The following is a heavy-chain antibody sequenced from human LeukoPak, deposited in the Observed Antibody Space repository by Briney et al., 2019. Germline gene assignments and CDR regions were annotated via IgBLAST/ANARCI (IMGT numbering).Heavy chain of an antibody. V-gene: IGHV3-7*01. CDR3: VYGGSYYVA. J-gene: IGHJ5*02. Sequence: PGGSLRLSCAASGFTFSRYWMTWVRQAPGTGLELVANIKEDGSEKYHVDPVKGRFTISRDNAKISLYLQMNSLRAEDTAVYYCVYGGSYYVAWGQGTLVTVSS. CDR2: IKEDGSEK. D-gene: IGHD1-26*01. CDR1: GFTFSRYW.